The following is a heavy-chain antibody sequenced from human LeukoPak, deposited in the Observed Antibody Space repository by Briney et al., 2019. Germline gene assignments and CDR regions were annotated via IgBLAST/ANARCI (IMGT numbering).Heavy chain of an antibody. V-gene: IGHV1-46*01. Sequence: ASMKVSCKASGYTFTSYYMHWVRQAPGQGLEWMGIINPSGGSTSYAQKFQGRVTMTRDTSTSTVYMELSSLRSEDTAVYYCSVEADCTNGVCELGYWGQGTLVTVSS. CDR2: INPSGGST. CDR3: SVEADCTNGVCELGY. J-gene: IGHJ4*02. CDR1: GYTFTSYY. D-gene: IGHD2-8*01.